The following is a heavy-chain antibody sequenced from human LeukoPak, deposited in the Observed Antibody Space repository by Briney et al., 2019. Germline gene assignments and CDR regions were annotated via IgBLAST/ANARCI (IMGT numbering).Heavy chain of an antibody. CDR2: IYYSGST. D-gene: IGHD1-26*01. CDR3: ARSLASGSSPFDY. CDR1: GGSISSYY. J-gene: IGHJ4*02. Sequence: ETLSLTCTVSGGSISSYYWSWIRQPPGKGLEWIGYIYYSGSTNYNPSLKSRVTISVDTSKNQFSLKLSSVTAADTAVYYCARSLASGSSPFDYWGQGTLVTVSS. V-gene: IGHV4-59*01.